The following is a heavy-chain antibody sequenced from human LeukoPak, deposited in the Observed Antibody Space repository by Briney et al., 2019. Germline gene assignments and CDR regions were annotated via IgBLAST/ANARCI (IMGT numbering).Heavy chain of an antibody. CDR1: GGSISSGSYY. D-gene: IGHD6-6*01. V-gene: IGHV4-61*02. CDR3: ARDSAYSSSPDYYYYYMDV. J-gene: IGHJ6*03. Sequence: SETLSLTCTVSGGSISSGSYYWSWIRQPAGKGLEWIGRIYTSGSTNYNPSLKSRVTMSVDTSKNQFSLKLSSVTAADTAVYYCARDSAYSSSPDYYYYYMDVWGKGTTVTVSS. CDR2: IYTSGST.